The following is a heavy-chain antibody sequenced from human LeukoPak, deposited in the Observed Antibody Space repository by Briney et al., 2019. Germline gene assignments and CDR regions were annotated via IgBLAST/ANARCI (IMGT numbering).Heavy chain of an antibody. CDR1: GFTFNTYS. J-gene: IGHJ4*02. CDR3: AKDMIRYYYGSGSEN. CDR2: ISSSSSYM. Sequence: PGGSLRLSCAASGFTFNTYSMNWVRQAPGKGLEWVSCISSSSSYMYYADSVRGRFTISRDNAKNSLYLQMNSLRAEDTALYYCAKDMIRYYYGSGSENWGQGTLVTVSP. V-gene: IGHV3-21*04. D-gene: IGHD3-10*01.